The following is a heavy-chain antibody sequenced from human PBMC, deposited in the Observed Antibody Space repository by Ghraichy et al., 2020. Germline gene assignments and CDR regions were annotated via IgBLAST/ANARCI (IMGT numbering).Heavy chain of an antibody. CDR3: VLEKIADYYYYGMDV. Sequence: SETLSLTCTVSGGSISSSNWWSWVRQPPGKGLEWIGEIYHSGSTNYNPSLKSRVTISVDKSKNQFSLKLSSVTAADTAVYYCVLEKIADYYYYGMDVWGQGTTVTVSS. D-gene: IGHD6-13*01. V-gene: IGHV4-4*02. CDR1: GGSISSSNW. J-gene: IGHJ6*02. CDR2: IYHSGST.